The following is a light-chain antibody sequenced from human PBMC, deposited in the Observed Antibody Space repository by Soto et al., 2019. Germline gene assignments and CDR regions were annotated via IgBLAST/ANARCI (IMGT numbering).Light chain of an antibody. CDR2: AAS. J-gene: IGKJ4*01. CDR3: QHYHSQSIT. V-gene: IGKV1-5*01. Sequence: DTLLLQSPATLSASVGDRITITCRASENIFKFLAWYQQRSGSAPNLLSYAASDLEKGVPSRYSGSGSGTEFALTIDNLQPNDSATYFCQHYHSQSITFGGGTQVDVK. CDR1: ENIFKF.